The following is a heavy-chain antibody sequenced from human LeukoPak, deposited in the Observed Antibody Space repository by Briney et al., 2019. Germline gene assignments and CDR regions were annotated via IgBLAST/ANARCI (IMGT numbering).Heavy chain of an antibody. CDR3: ARDVEKQQLVDY. J-gene: IGHJ4*02. D-gene: IGHD6-13*01. CDR2: IKQDGSEK. Sequence: GGSLTLSCAASGFTFSSYWMSWVRQAPGKGLEGVANIKQDGSEKYYVDSVKGRFTISRDNAKNSLYLQMNSLRAEDTAVYYCARDVEKQQLVDYWGQGTLVTVSS. V-gene: IGHV3-7*01. CDR1: GFTFSSYW.